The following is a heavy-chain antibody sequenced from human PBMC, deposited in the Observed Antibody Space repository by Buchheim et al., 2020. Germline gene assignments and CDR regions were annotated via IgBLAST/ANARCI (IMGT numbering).Heavy chain of an antibody. V-gene: IGHV4-61*01. CDR3: ARDSVAGRAFDI. CDR2: IYYSGGT. Sequence: QVQLQESGPGLVKPSETLSLTCTVSGGSVSSGSYYWSWIRQPPGKGLEWIGYIYYSGGTNYNPSLKSRVPISVDTSKNQFSLKLSSVTAADTAVYYCARDSVAGRAFDIWGQGT. J-gene: IGHJ3*02. D-gene: IGHD6-19*01. CDR1: GGSVSSGSYY.